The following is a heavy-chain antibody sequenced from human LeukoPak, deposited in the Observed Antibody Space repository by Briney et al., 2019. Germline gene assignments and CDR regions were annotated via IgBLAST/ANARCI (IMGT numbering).Heavy chain of an antibody. CDR3: VVVVVPAAVWQFDL. V-gene: IGHV3-33*01. J-gene: IGHJ2*01. CDR2: IWPDRNRK. D-gene: IGHD2-15*01. CDR1: GFTFTDYG. Sequence: GGSLRLSCAASGFTFTDYGFYWVRQAPGKGLETVAIIWPDRNRKLHPDSVKGRFTISADNSKNTVYLQMSGLRADDTAVYFCVVVVVPAAVWQFDLWGRGTLVAVSA.